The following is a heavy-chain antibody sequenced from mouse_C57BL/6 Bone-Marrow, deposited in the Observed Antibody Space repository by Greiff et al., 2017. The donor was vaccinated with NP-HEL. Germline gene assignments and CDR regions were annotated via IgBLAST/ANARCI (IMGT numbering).Heavy chain of an antibody. J-gene: IGHJ2*01. D-gene: IGHD1-1*01. V-gene: IGHV3-6*01. CDR3: ARDASQFITTVVGDY. CDR2: ISYDGSN. Sequence: EVQRVESGPGLVKPSQSLSLTCSVTGYSITSGYYWNWIRQFPGNKLEWMGYISYDGSNNYNPSLKNRISITRDTSKNQFFLKLNSVTTEDTATYYCARDASQFITTVVGDYWGQGTTLIVSS. CDR1: GYSITSGYY.